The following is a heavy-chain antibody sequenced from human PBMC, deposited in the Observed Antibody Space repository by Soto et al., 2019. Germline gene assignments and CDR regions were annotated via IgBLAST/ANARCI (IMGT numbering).Heavy chain of an antibody. J-gene: IGHJ4*02. D-gene: IGHD3-22*01. V-gene: IGHV4-59*01. CDR2: IYYSGST. CDR3: ARAQTYYYDSSGYYLYYFAD. CDR1: GGSISSYY. Sequence: SETLSLTCTVSGGSISSYYWSWIRQPPGKGLEWIGYIYYSGSTNYNPSLKSRVTISVDTSKNQFSLKLSSVTAADTAVYYCARAQTYYYDSSGYYLYYFADWGQGTLVTVSS.